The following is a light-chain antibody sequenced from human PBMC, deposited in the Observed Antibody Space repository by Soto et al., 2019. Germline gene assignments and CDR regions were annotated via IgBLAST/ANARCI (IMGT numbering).Light chain of an antibody. CDR2: GAS. V-gene: IGKV3-20*01. J-gene: IGKJ2*01. Sequence: EIALTQSPGALSLSPGERATRSCRASQSVSSSYLAWYQQKPGQAPRLLIYGASSSATGIPDRFSGSGSGTDFTLTISRLEPEDVAVYYCQQYGSSPPYTFGEGTKLEIK. CDR1: QSVSSSY. CDR3: QQYGSSPPYT.